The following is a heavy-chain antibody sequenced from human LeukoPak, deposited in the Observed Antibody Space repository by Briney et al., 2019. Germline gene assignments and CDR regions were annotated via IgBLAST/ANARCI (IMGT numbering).Heavy chain of an antibody. Sequence: SETLSLTCTVSGGSISSYYWSWIRQPPGKELEWIGYIYYSGSTNYNPSLKSRVTISVDTSKNQFSLKLSSVTAADTAVYYCARLLNYDFWSGSMGDYWGQGTLVTVSS. CDR2: IYYSGST. CDR3: ARLLNYDFWSGSMGDY. J-gene: IGHJ4*02. D-gene: IGHD3-3*01. CDR1: GGSISSYY. V-gene: IGHV4-59*01.